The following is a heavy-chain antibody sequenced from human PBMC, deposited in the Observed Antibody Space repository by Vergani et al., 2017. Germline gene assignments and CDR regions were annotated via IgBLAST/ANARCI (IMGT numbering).Heavy chain of an antibody. CDR3: ARGYCSRGSCYSGFTYGLDS. Sequence: QVQLQESGPGLVKPSETLSLTCTVSGYSISSGYYWGWIRQPPGKGLEWSGSIYHSGSTDYKPSLKSRVTMSLDTSKNQFSLRLSSVTAADTAVYYCARGYCSRGSCYSGFTYGLDSWGRGTLVTVSS. V-gene: IGHV4-38-2*02. CDR1: GYSISSGYY. CDR2: IYHSGST. J-gene: IGHJ4*02. D-gene: IGHD2-15*01.